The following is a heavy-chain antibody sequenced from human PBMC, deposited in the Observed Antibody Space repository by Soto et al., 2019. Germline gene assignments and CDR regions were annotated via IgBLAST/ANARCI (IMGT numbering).Heavy chain of an antibody. Sequence: GGSLRLSCAASGFTFSSYAMSWVRQAPGKGLEWVSAISGSGGSTYYADSVKGRFTISRDNSKNTLYLQMNSLRAEDTAVYYCATNHHRPLAVAGIGYFDYWGQGTLVTVSS. J-gene: IGHJ4*02. CDR3: ATNHHRPLAVAGIGYFDY. CDR1: GFTFSSYA. CDR2: ISGSGGST. D-gene: IGHD6-19*01. V-gene: IGHV3-23*01.